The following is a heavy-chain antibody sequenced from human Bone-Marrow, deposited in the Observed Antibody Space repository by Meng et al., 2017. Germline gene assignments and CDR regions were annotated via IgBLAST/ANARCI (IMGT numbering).Heavy chain of an antibody. Sequence: HVQLVDSGGGAVQPERSLWLSCAASGCTFSSYAMHWVRQAPGKGLEWVAVISYDGSNKYYADSVKGRFTISRDNSKNTLDLQMNSLRAEDTAVYYCARDRVDYWGQGTLVTVSS. J-gene: IGHJ4*02. CDR3: ARDRVDY. CDR2: ISYDGSNK. V-gene: IGHV3-30*01. CDR1: GCTFSSYA.